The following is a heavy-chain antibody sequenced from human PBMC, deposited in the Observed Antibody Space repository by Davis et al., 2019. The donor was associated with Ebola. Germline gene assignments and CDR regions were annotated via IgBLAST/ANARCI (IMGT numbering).Heavy chain of an antibody. CDR2: IDPSDSYT. CDR1: GYSFTSYW. CDR3: ARRGSNSRSFDI. Sequence: KVSCKASGYSFTSYWITWVRQMPGKGLEWMGRIDPSDSYTNYSPSFQGQVTISADKSISTAYLQWSSLKASDTAIYYCARRGSNSRSFDIWGQGTMVTVSS. J-gene: IGHJ3*02. V-gene: IGHV5-10-1*04. D-gene: IGHD4/OR15-4a*01.